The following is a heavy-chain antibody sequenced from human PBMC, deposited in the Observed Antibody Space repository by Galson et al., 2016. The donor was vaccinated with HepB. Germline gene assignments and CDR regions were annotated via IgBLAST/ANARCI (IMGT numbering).Heavy chain of an antibody. CDR1: GFTFSSHA. CDR2: ISGSGGSI. Sequence: SLRLSCAASGFTFSSHAMSWVRQAPGKGLEWVSTISGSGGSIYYADSVKGRFTISRDNSKNTLYLQMNSLRAEDTAVYYCAKGATTVTALDYWGQGTLVTVSS. D-gene: IGHD4-17*01. CDR3: AKGATTVTALDY. J-gene: IGHJ4*02. V-gene: IGHV3-23*01.